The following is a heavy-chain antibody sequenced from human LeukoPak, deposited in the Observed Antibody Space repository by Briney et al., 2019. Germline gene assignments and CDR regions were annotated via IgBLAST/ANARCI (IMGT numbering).Heavy chain of an antibody. J-gene: IGHJ4*02. CDR2: IYYSGST. Sequence: SETLSLTCAVSGGSISSSSYYWGWIRQPPGKGLEWIGSIYYSGSTYYNPSLKSRVTISVDTSKNQFSLNLSSVTAADTAVYYCARLYYDSSGYYQICYFDYWGQGTLVTVSS. D-gene: IGHD3-22*01. CDR3: ARLYYDSSGYYQICYFDY. CDR1: GGSISSSSYY. V-gene: IGHV4-39*01.